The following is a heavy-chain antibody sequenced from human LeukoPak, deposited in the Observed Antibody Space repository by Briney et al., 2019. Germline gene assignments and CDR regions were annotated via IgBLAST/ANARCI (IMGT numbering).Heavy chain of an antibody. CDR3: ARDLHSSGWYEGFDY. V-gene: IGHV1-18*01. J-gene: IGHJ4*02. Sequence: ASVTVSCKASGYTFTSYGISWVRQAPGQGLEWMGWISAYNGNTNYAQKLQGRVTMTTDTSTSTAYMELRSLRSDDTAVYYCARDLHSSGWYEGFDYWGQRTLVTVSS. CDR1: GYTFTSYG. D-gene: IGHD6-19*01. CDR2: ISAYNGNT.